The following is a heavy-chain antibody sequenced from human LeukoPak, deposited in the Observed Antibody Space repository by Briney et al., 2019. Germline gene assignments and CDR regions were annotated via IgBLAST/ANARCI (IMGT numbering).Heavy chain of an antibody. CDR2: FDPEDGET. CDR1: GYSLTELS. Sequence: ASVNVSCKVSGYSLTELSMHWVRQAPGKGLEWMGGFDPEDGETIYAQKFQGRVTMTEDTSTDTAYMELSSLRSEDTAVYYCATAGGSYPAFDYWGQGTLVTVSS. CDR3: ATAGGSYPAFDY. V-gene: IGHV1-24*01. D-gene: IGHD1-26*01. J-gene: IGHJ4*02.